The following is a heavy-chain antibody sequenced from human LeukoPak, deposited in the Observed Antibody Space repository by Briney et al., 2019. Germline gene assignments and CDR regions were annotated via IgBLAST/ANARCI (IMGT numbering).Heavy chain of an antibody. V-gene: IGHV4-4*07. Sequence: SETLSLTCTVSGGSISSYYWSWIRQPAGKGLEWIGRIYTSGSTNYNPSLKSRVTMSVDTSKNQFSLKLSSVTAADTAVYYCARDTYYYGSGSYGLDYWGQGTLVTVSS. CDR1: GGSISSYY. D-gene: IGHD3-10*01. CDR2: IYTSGST. J-gene: IGHJ4*02. CDR3: ARDTYYYGSGSYGLDY.